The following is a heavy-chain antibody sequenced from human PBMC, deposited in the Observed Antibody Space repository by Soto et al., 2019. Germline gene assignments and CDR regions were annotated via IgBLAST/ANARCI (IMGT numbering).Heavy chain of an antibody. V-gene: IGHV1-3*01. J-gene: IGHJ5*02. Sequence: APVKVSCKASGYTFTSYAMHWVRQAPGQRLEWVGWINAGNGNTKYSQKFQGRVTITRDTSASTAYMELSSLRSEDTAVYYCARGTYYDFWSGYYGAPGFDPWGQGTLVTLSS. D-gene: IGHD3-3*01. CDR3: ARGTYYDFWSGYYGAPGFDP. CDR1: GYTFTSYA. CDR2: INAGNGNT.